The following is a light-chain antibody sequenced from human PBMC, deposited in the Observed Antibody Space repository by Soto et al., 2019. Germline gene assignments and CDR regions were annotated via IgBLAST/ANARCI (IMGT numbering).Light chain of an antibody. J-gene: IGKJ4*01. CDR3: QQRSHWPPEFT. Sequence: EIVLTQSPATLSLSPGDRATLSCRASQSVTSYLTWYQQKPGQPPRLLIYDASKRATGIPDRFSGSGSGTDFTLTITSLEPEDFAVYYCQQRSHWPPEFTFGGGTKVEIK. CDR1: QSVTSY. CDR2: DAS. V-gene: IGKV3-11*01.